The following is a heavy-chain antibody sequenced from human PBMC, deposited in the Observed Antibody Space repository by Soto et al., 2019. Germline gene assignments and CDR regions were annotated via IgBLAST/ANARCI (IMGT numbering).Heavy chain of an antibody. D-gene: IGHD3-16*01. J-gene: IGHJ4*02. CDR2: VNPGQVGT. V-gene: IGHV1-46*03. CDR1: GYSFTSYY. CDR3: GRELRGGFWDY. Sequence: QVQLVQSGAEAREPGASVKLSCRTSGYSFTSYYIHWVRQPPGQGLGYVGVVNPGQVGTTYAQKFQGRVTMTRDTATSTVYVEMSSLRADDTAVYYCGRELRGGFWDYWGQGTLVTVST.